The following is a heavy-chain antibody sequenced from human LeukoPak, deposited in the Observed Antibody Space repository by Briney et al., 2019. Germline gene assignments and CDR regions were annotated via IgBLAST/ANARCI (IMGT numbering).Heavy chain of an antibody. CDR2: INQDGSEK. D-gene: IGHD2-15*01. CDR1: GFTFSRYW. Sequence: GGSLRLSCAASGFTFSRYWMTWVRQSPGKGLEWVANINQDGSEKYYGDSVTGRFTISRDNAENSLFLQMNSLRADDTGVYYCARAREAPANVFPDHWGQGVVVAVSS. J-gene: IGHJ4*02. CDR3: ARAREAPANVFPDH. V-gene: IGHV3-7*01.